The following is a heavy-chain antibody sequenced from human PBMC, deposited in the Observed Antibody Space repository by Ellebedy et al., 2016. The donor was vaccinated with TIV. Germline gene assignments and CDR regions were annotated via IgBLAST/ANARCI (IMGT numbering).Heavy chain of an antibody. D-gene: IGHD3-10*01. V-gene: IGHV1-69*13. CDR2: IMPIFGTA. CDR3: ARVNMDRGVVDWYCDL. Sequence: AASVKVSCKASGVTFSAFSWVRQAPGQGLEWMGGIMPIFGTANYAQKFQGRITISADESTSTAYMEVSSLKSEDTAVYYCARVNMDRGVVDWYCDLWGRGTLVTVSS. J-gene: IGHJ2*01. CDR1: GVTFSA.